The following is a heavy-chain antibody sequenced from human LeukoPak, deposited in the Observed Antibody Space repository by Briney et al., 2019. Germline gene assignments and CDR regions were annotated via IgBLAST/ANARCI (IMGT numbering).Heavy chain of an antibody. CDR2: IYYSGST. CDR3: ARHGEKQKGYFDWLHDY. D-gene: IGHD3-9*01. V-gene: IGHV4-38-2*02. CDR1: GYSISSGYY. Sequence: ASETLSLTCTVSGYSISSGYYWGWIRQPPGKGLEWIGSIYYSGSTYYNPSLKSRVTISVDTSKNQFSLKLSSVTAADTAVYYCARHGEKQKGYFDWLHDYWGQGTLVTVSS. J-gene: IGHJ4*02.